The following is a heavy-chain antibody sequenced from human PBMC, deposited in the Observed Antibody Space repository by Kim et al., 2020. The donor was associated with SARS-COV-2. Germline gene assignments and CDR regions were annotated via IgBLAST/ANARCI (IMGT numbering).Heavy chain of an antibody. V-gene: IGHV3-21*04. CDR3: ARDRSYSYGSGGSDFDT. D-gene: IGHD3-10*01. J-gene: IGHJ3*02. CDR1: GFTFSSYS. CDR2: ISPSVINL. Sequence: GGSLRLSCAASGFTFSSYSMNWVRQAPGKGLEWVSSISPSVINLYYADSVRGRFTISRDNAKNSLYLQMNSLRADDTAVYYCARDRSYSYGSGGSDFDT.